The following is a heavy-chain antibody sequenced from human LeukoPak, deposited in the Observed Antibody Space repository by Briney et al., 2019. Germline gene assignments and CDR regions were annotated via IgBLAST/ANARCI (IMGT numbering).Heavy chain of an antibody. Sequence: PSETLSLTCTVSGGSISSYYWSWIRQPPGKGLEWIGYIYYSGSTNYNPSLKSRVTISVDTSKNQFSLKLSSVTAADTAVYYCARHFYGGRYYGMDVWGQGTTVTVSS. CDR3: ARHFYGGRYYGMDV. CDR2: IYYSGST. V-gene: IGHV4-59*08. D-gene: IGHD4-23*01. J-gene: IGHJ6*02. CDR1: GGSISSYY.